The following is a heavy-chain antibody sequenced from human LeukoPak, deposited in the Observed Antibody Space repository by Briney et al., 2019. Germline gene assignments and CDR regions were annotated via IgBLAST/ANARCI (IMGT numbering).Heavy chain of an antibody. Sequence: PSETLSLTCTVSGYSISSIYYWGWIRPPPGKGLEWIASMYHGGSTSYNPSLKSRVTISVDTSKNQFSLKLSSVTAADTAVYYCARHSSSAYWFDPWGQGTLVTVSS. CDR1: GYSISSIYY. CDR3: ARHSSSAYWFDP. D-gene: IGHD6-6*01. V-gene: IGHV4-38-2*02. CDR2: MYHGGST. J-gene: IGHJ5*02.